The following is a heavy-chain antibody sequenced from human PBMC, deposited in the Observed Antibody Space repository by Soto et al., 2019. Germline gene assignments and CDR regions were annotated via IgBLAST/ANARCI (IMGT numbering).Heavy chain of an antibody. CDR3: ARANDILTGYYRGSGYMDG. J-gene: IGHJ6*03. D-gene: IGHD3-9*01. CDR2: IYHSGGT. V-gene: IGHV4-4*02. Sequence: QVQLQESGPGLVKPSGTLSLTCAVSSGSISSSNWWSWVRQPPGKGLEWIGEIYHSGGTNYNPSLKSRLTISVNMYKNQFFLKLSSVTAAETAVYYCARANDILTGYYRGSGYMDGWGKGTTVTVSS. CDR1: SGSISSSNW.